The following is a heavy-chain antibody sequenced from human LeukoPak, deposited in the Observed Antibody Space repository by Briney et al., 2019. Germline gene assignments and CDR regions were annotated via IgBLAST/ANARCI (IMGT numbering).Heavy chain of an antibody. CDR1: GYTFTGYY. CDR2: INPNSGGT. J-gene: IGHJ4*02. D-gene: IGHD2-21*02. Sequence: ASVKVSCKASGYTFTGYYMHWVRQAPGQGLEWMGWINPNSGGTNYAQKFQGRVTMTRDTSISTAYMELSRLRSDDTAVYYCARYPIVVVTADPNFDYWGQGTLVTVSS. V-gene: IGHV1-2*02. CDR3: ARYPIVVVTADPNFDY.